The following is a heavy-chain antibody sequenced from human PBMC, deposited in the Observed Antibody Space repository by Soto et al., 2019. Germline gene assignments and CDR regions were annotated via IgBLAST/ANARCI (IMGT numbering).Heavy chain of an antibody. V-gene: IGHV3-11*01. CDR2: IDSRGRTL. CDR3: ARQAARNYIDS. Sequence: GPLRLSCVASGFTFSYYGMSWILHAPGKGLEWLAFIDSRGRTLSYADSVRGRFTISRDNAENSVYLQMDSLRADDTAVYYCARQAARNYIDSWGQGNSVTVSS. D-gene: IGHD6-6*01. J-gene: IGHJ4*02. CDR1: GFTFSYYG.